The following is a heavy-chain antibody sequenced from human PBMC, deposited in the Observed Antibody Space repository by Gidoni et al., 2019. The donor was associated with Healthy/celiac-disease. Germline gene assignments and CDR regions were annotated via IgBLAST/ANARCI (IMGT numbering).Heavy chain of an antibody. CDR2: ISGSGGST. Sequence: EVQLLESGGGLVQPGGSLRLSCAASGFTFSSYAMSWVRQAPGKGLGWVSAISGSGGSTYYADSVKGRFTISRDNSKNTLYLQMNSLRAEDTAVYYCAKRFHGSGSYYISAGLQTLDYWGQGTLVTVSS. J-gene: IGHJ4*02. CDR1: GFTFSSYA. D-gene: IGHD3-10*01. V-gene: IGHV3-23*01. CDR3: AKRFHGSGSYYISAGLQTLDY.